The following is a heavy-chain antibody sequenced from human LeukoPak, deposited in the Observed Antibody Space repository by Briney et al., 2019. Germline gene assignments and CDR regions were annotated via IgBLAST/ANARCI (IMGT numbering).Heavy chain of an antibody. CDR3: ARSAYDFWSGTKNWFDP. CDR2: IYYSGST. V-gene: IGHV4-59*01. CDR1: GASISNYY. D-gene: IGHD3-3*01. J-gene: IGHJ5*02. Sequence: PSETLSLTCTVSGASISNYYWSWIRQPPGKGLEWIGYIYYSGSTNYNPSLKSRVTISVDTSKNQFSLKLSSVTAADTAVYYCARSAYDFWSGTKNWFDPWGQGTLVTVSS.